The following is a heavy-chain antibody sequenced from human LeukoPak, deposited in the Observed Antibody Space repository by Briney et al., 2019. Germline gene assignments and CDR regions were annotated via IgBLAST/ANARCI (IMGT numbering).Heavy chain of an antibody. D-gene: IGHD1-26*01. Sequence: ASVKVSCKASGYTFTSYDINWVRQATGQGLEWMGWMNPNSGNTGYAQKFQGRVTMTRNTSISTAYMELSSLRSEDTAVYYCARVSSGSYYFNYYYYYYMDVWGKGTTVTISS. CDR2: MNPNSGNT. V-gene: IGHV1-8*01. CDR3: ARVSSGSYYFNYYYYYYMDV. J-gene: IGHJ6*03. CDR1: GYTFTSYD.